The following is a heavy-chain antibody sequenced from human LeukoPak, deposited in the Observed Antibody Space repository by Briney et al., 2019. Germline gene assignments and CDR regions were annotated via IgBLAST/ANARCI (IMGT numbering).Heavy chain of an antibody. CDR1: GYTFTSYG. Sequence: ASVKLSCTASGYTFTSYGISWVRQAPGQGLEWIGWISTYNGNTNYAQKLQGRVTMTTDTSTSTAYMELRSLRTEHTAVYYRARDPRLRYFDWLLSYDYWGQGTLGTVSS. V-gene: IGHV1-18*01. D-gene: IGHD3-9*01. CDR3: ARDPRLRYFDWLLSYDY. J-gene: IGHJ4*02. CDR2: ISTYNGNT.